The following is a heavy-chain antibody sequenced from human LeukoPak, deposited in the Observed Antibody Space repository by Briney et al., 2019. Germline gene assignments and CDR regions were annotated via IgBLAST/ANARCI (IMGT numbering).Heavy chain of an antibody. CDR1: GGTFSSYA. CDR2: MNPNSGNT. Sequence: ASVKVSCKASGGTFSSYAISWVRQATGQGLEWMGWMNPNSGNTGYAQKFQGRVTMTRNTSISTAYMELSSLRSEDTAVYYCARAGVAAAGTDYWGQGTLVTVSS. D-gene: IGHD6-13*01. CDR3: ARAGVAAAGTDY. V-gene: IGHV1-8*02. J-gene: IGHJ4*02.